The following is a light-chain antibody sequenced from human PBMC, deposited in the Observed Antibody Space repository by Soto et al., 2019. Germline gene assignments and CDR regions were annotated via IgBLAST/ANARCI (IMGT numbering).Light chain of an antibody. CDR3: QQRSNWPHLT. CDR2: DAS. V-gene: IGKV3-11*01. CDR1: PSVSSS. J-gene: IGKJ4*01. Sequence: EIVLTQSPATLSLSPGERATLSCRASPSVSSSLAWYQQKPGQAPRLLIYDASNRATGIPARFGGSGSGTDFTLTISSLEPEDFAVYYCQQRSNWPHLTFGGGTKVEIK.